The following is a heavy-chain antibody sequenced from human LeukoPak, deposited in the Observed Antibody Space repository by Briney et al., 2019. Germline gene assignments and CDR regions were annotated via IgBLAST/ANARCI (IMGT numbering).Heavy chain of an antibody. Sequence: SSETLSLTCTVSGGSISSSSYYWGWIRQPPGKGLEWIGSIHYSGSTYYNPSLKSRVTISVDTSKNQFSLKLSSVTAADTAVYYCARVLGNWNYLIGYFDYWGQGTLVTVSS. CDR1: GGSISSSSYY. CDR2: IHYSGST. V-gene: IGHV4-39*07. J-gene: IGHJ4*02. D-gene: IGHD1-7*01. CDR3: ARVLGNWNYLIGYFDY.